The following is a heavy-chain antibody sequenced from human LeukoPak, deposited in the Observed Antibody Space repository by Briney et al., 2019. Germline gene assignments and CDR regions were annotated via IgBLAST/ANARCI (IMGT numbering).Heavy chain of an antibody. Sequence: PGGSLRLSCAASGFTFSSYAMSWVRQAPGKGLEWVSAISGSGGSTYYADSVKGRFTISRDNSKKTLYLQMNSLRAEDTAVHYCAKGVLLRSSYFDYWGQGTLVTVSS. V-gene: IGHV3-23*01. CDR1: GFTFSSYA. D-gene: IGHD1-26*01. CDR3: AKGVLLRSSYFDY. CDR2: ISGSGGST. J-gene: IGHJ4*02.